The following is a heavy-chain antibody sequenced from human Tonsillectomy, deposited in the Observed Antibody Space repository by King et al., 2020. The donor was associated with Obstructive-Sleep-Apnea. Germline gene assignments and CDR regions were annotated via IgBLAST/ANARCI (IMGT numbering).Heavy chain of an antibody. CDR2: IKEDGSEK. J-gene: IGHJ2*01. CDR1: GFNFSSYW. Sequence: VQLVESGGGLVQPRGSLSLSCAASGFNFSSYWMSWVRQAPGKGLEWVATIKEDGSEKFFVASVKGRFTISRDNAKKSLYLQMNTLRAEDTAVYYCARDSSGWGGYFDLWGRGTLVTVSS. CDR3: ARDSSGWGGYFDL. V-gene: IGHV3-7*01. D-gene: IGHD6-19*01.